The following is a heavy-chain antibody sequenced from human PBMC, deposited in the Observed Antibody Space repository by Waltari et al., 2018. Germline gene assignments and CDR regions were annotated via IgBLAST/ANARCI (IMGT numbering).Heavy chain of an antibody. D-gene: IGHD2-21*02. CDR2: ISGSDGST. Sequence: EVQLVESGGGLVKPGGSLRLSCAASGFTFSSYSMNWVRQAPGKGLEWVSAISGSDGSTYYADSVKGRFTISRDNSKNTLYLQMNSLRAEDTAVYYCARLFVVVTAPQGYFDYWGQGTLVTVSS. V-gene: IGHV3-23*04. CDR1: GFTFSSYS. J-gene: IGHJ4*02. CDR3: ARLFVVVTAPQGYFDY.